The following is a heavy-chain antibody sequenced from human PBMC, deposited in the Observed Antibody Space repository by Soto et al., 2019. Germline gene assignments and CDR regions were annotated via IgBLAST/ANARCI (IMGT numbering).Heavy chain of an antibody. V-gene: IGHV4-30-2*01. CDR1: GAPITSGAYS. D-gene: IGHD3-22*01. CDR2: IYQSGST. J-gene: IGHJ5*01. CDR3: ARDMSVCISSDGYFRDWFVF. Sequence: SETLSLTCTVSGAPITSGAYSWSWIRQPPGKGLEWIGFIYQSGSTHYNPSLKSRVTISVDRSKNHFSLQLTSLTAADMAVYYCARDMSVCISSDGYFRDWFVFWGRGTVVGVSS.